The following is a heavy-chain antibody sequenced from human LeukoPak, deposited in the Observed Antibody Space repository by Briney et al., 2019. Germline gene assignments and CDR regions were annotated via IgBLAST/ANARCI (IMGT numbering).Heavy chain of an antibody. D-gene: IGHD3-3*01. Sequence: GGSLRLSCAASGFTFSTYSMNWVRQAPGKGLEWVSYISSSTTITYYADSVKGRFSVSRDNAKNSLYLQMNSLRDEDTAVYYCATSLQGGYYNFWSGFYTGDYWGEGTLVTVSS. V-gene: IGHV3-48*02. CDR2: ISSSTTIT. CDR3: ATSLQGGYYNFWSGFYTGDY. CDR1: GFTFSTYS. J-gene: IGHJ4*02.